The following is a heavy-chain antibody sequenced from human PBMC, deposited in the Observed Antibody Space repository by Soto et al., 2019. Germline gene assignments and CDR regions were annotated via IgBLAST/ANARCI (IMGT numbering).Heavy chain of an antibody. V-gene: IGHV4-30-2*01. CDR1: GGSLSGATYS. Sequence: PSDTLSLTCVVSGGSLSGATYSWNWIRQPPGKGLEWIGYIFPSGTTYYNPSLKSRVTISIDVSKNQFSLSLRSLTAADTAVYYCARSREFDYWSQGTLVTVSS. CDR2: IFPSGTT. CDR3: ARSREFDY. J-gene: IGHJ4*02.